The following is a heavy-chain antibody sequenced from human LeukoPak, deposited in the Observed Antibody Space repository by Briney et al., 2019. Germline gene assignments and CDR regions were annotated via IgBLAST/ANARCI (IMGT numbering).Heavy chain of an antibody. V-gene: IGHV1-69*13. Sequence: SVKVSCKASGGTFSSYAISWVRQAPGQGLEWMGGIIPIFGTANYAQKFQGRVTITADESTSTAYMELSSLRSEDAAVYYCARALPDSSGYSLYYFDYWGQGTLVTVSS. D-gene: IGHD3-22*01. CDR3: ARALPDSSGYSLYYFDY. CDR1: GGTFSSYA. CDR2: IIPIFGTA. J-gene: IGHJ4*02.